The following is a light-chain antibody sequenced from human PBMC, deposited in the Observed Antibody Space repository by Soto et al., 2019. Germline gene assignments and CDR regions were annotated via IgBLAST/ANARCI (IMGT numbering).Light chain of an antibody. CDR3: QQYGSSPWT. V-gene: IGKV3-20*01. CDR1: QSVSSSY. J-gene: IGKJ1*01. Sequence: EIVLTQSPGTLSLSPGERATLSCRASQSVSSSYLAWYQQKPGQAPRLLIYGASSRATGVPDMFSGSGSGTDFTLTISRLEPEDLAVYYCQQYGSSPWTLGQGNKVEIK. CDR2: GAS.